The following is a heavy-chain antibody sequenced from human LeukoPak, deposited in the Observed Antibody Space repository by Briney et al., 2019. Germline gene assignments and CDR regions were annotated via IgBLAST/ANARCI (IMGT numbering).Heavy chain of an antibody. V-gene: IGHV3-11*01. J-gene: IGHJ4*02. Sequence: PGGSLRLSCAASGFTFTDYYMSSIRQAPGKGLEWVSYISSSGTVIYYGDSVKGRFTISRDNAKKSLYLQMNSLRAEDTAVYYCARDYNCWGQGTLVTVSS. CDR1: GFTFTDYY. CDR2: ISSSGTVI. CDR3: ARDYNC. D-gene: IGHD3-10*01.